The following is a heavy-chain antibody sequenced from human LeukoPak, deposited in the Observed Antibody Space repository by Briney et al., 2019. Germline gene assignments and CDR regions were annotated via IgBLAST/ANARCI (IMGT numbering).Heavy chain of an antibody. D-gene: IGHD6-6*01. V-gene: IGHV4-34*01. Sequence: SETLSLTCAVYGGSFRAYYWSWIRQPPGKGLEWIGEINHSGSTNYNPSLKSRLTISLDTSRNQFSLKLSPVTATDTAVYYCARGGGSYSSSSGDWFDPWGQGTLVTVSS. CDR1: GGSFRAYY. CDR2: INHSGST. J-gene: IGHJ5*02. CDR3: ARGGGSYSSSSGDWFDP.